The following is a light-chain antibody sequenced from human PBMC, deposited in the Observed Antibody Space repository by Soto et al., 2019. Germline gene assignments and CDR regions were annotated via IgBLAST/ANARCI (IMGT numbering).Light chain of an antibody. CDR1: QSVGGN. Sequence: IVLKQSPCSVSLSPGDRATLSCRASQSVGGNVAWYQQIPGQSPKLLIFGASSRATGIADKFSGSGSGTDFTLTISRLEPADFALYYCQHYGAAPITFGQGTRLEIK. CDR3: QHYGAAPIT. J-gene: IGKJ5*01. CDR2: GAS. V-gene: IGKV3-20*01.